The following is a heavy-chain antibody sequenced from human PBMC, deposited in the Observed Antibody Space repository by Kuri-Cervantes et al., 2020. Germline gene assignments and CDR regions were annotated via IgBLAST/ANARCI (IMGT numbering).Heavy chain of an antibody. CDR1: GFTFSSYA. V-gene: IGHV3-30*02. Sequence: GESLKISCAASGFTFSSYAMSWVRQAPGKGLEWVAFIRYDGGNEFYEDSVKGRFTISRDNSKNTLYLQMNSLRAEDTAVYFCAKDLVLPHMYYFDDWGQGTLVTVSS. CDR3: AKDLVLPHMYYFDD. J-gene: IGHJ4*02. CDR2: IRYDGGNE. D-gene: IGHD3-16*01.